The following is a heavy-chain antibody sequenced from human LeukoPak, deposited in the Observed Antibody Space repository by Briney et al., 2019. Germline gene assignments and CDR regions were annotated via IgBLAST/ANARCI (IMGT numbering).Heavy chain of an antibody. V-gene: IGHV4-30-2*01. D-gene: IGHD6-13*01. CDR3: ARGGIAAADPVDY. J-gene: IGHJ4*02. CDR1: GGSISSGGYS. Sequence: SETLSLTCAVSGGSISSGGYSWSWIRQPPGKGLEWIGYIYHSGSTYYNPSLKSRVTISVDRSKNQFSLKLSSVTAADTAVYYCARGGIAAADPVDYWGQGTLVTVSS. CDR2: IYHSGST.